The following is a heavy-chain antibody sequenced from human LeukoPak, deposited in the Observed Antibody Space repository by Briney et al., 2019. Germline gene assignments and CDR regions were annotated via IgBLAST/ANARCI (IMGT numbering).Heavy chain of an antibody. J-gene: IGHJ4*02. D-gene: IGHD1-1*01. CDR2: NNPNSGGST. Sequence: ASVKVSCKASGYTFTGYYMHWVRQAPGQGLEWMGWNNPNSGGSTRYAQKFQGRVTMTGDTSTRTVYMELSSLTSADTAVYYCARGTTDDYWGQGTPVTVSS. CDR1: GYTFTGYY. CDR3: ARGTTDDY. V-gene: IGHV1-2*02.